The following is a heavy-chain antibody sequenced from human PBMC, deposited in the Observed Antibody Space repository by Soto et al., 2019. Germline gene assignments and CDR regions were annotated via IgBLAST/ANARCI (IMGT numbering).Heavy chain of an antibody. CDR1: GGSISQYY. V-gene: IGHV4-4*07. CDR3: ARGPGRFGDFSLDY. J-gene: IGHJ4*02. CDR2: IYSRGST. Sequence: QVQLQESGPGLVKPSETLSLSCGVSGGSISQYYWSWVRQPAGKGLEWIGRIYSRGSTNYNPSLKSRVTRSVDTSKKTISLKLSSVTAADTAVYYCARGPGRFGDFSLDYWGQGTLVIVSS. D-gene: IGHD3-10*01.